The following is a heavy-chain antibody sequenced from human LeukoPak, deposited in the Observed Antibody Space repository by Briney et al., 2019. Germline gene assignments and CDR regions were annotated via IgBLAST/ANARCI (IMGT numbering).Heavy chain of an antibody. CDR3: ARGQPPYSDGSAYYAGGFYYFDR. Sequence: SETLSLTCGVYGGSLSGHYWTWIRQTAGKGPEWIGEINHSGSAKYNPSLKSRVSISVTSPKNQFSLDLTSVTAADTAVYYCARGQPPYSDGSAYYAGGFYYFDRWGQGTLVTVSS. V-gene: IGHV4-34*01. CDR2: INHSGSA. J-gene: IGHJ4*02. D-gene: IGHD3-22*01. CDR1: GGSLSGHY.